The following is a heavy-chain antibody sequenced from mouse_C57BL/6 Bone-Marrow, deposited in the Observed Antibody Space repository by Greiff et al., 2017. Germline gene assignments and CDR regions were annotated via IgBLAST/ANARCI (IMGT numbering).Heavy chain of an antibody. CDR3: ARWLLRGYFDY. J-gene: IGHJ2*01. D-gene: IGHD2-3*01. CDR2: IDPSDSYT. Sequence: QVQLQQPGAELVRPGTSVKLSCKASGYTFTSYWMHWVKQRPGQGLEWIGVIDPSDSYTNYNQKFKGKATLTVDTSSSTAYIQLSSLTSEDSAVYYCARWLLRGYFDYWGQGTTLTVSS. V-gene: IGHV1-59*01. CDR1: GYTFTSYW.